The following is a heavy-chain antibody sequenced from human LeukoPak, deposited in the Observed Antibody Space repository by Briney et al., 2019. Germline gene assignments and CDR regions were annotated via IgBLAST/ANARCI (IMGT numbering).Heavy chain of an antibody. D-gene: IGHD1-26*01. CDR2: IYYSGTT. J-gene: IGHJ4*02. V-gene: IGHV4-39*07. CDR1: GGSISSSSYY. CDR3: ARGTSGSYYKLPSFDY. Sequence: PSETLSLTCTVSGGSISSSSYYWGWIRQPPGKGLEWIGSIYYSGTTYYNPSLKSRVTISVDTSKNQFSLKLSSVTAADTAVYYCARGTSGSYYKLPSFDYWGQGTLVTVSS.